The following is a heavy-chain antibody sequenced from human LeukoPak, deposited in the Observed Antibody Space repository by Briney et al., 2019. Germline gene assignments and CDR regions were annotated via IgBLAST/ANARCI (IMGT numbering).Heavy chain of an antibody. J-gene: IGHJ4*02. V-gene: IGHV3-30-3*01. CDR1: GFTFSSYA. D-gene: IGHD7-27*01. Sequence: PGGSLRLSCAASGFTFSSYAMHWVRQAPGKGLEWVAVISYDGSNKYYADSVKGRFTISRDNSKNTLYLQMNSLRAEDTAVYYCAREKTHYWGSDYWGQGTLVTVSS. CDR3: AREKTHYWGSDY. CDR2: ISYDGSNK.